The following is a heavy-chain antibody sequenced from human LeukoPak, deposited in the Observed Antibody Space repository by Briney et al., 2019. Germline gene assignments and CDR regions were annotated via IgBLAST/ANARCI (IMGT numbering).Heavy chain of an antibody. J-gene: IGHJ4*02. Sequence: GGPLRLSCAASGFTFRTYWMHWVRQAPGKGLVWVSRINSDGSSTNYADPVKGRFTISRDNAENTLYMQMNSLRAEDTAVYYCGGSGNYYDYWGQGTLVTVSS. CDR2: INSDGSST. D-gene: IGHD3-10*01. CDR3: GGSGNYYDY. CDR1: GFTFRTYW. V-gene: IGHV3-74*01.